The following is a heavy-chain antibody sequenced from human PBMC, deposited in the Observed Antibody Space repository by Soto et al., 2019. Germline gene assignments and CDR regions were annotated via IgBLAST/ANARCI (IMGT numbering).Heavy chain of an antibody. D-gene: IGHD2-2*01. CDR2: SSVYNGNT. Sequence: ASVKVSCKASGYTFTSYGISWVRQAPGQGLEWMGRSSVYNGNTNYAQKLQGRVTMTTDTSTSTVYMELRSLRSDDTAVYYCARGLPGNHYYGKDVWGQGTTVTVSS. V-gene: IGHV1-18*01. CDR3: ARGLPGNHYYGKDV. CDR1: GYTFTSYG. J-gene: IGHJ6*02.